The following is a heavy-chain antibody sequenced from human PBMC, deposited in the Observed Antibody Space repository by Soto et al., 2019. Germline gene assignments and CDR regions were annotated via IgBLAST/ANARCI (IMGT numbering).Heavy chain of an antibody. Sequence: QVQLVQSGTEIKNPGSSVRVSCTISGDTLKNSAIEWVRQAPGQGLEWMGGIIQALRTTNYAQTLQGRISITADESTNTAYLALNSLTSADTAVSYCASPRPPRVGFAGAMWGQGTLVTVSS. V-gene: IGHV1-69*01. CDR3: ASPRPPRVGFAGAM. D-gene: IGHD1-26*01. CDR1: GDTLKNSA. J-gene: IGHJ3*01. CDR2: IIQALRTT.